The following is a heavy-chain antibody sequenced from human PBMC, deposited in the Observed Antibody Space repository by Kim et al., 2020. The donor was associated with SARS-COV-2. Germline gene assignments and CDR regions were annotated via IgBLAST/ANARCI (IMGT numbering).Heavy chain of an antibody. CDR1: GYTFTSYY. J-gene: IGHJ5*02. D-gene: IGHD3-10*01. V-gene: IGHV1-46*01. Sequence: ASVKVSCKASGYTFTSYYMHWVRQAPGQGLEWMGIINPSGGSTSYAQKFQGRVTMTRDTSTSTVYMELSSLRSEDTAVYYCARDVRAEIWFGEFFSGWFDPWGQGTLVTVSS. CDR2: INPSGGST. CDR3: ARDVRAEIWFGEFFSGWFDP.